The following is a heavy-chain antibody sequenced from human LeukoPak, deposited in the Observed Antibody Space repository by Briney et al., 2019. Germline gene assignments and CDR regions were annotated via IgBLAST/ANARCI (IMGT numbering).Heavy chain of an antibody. J-gene: IGHJ4*02. CDR1: GGSFSGDF. V-gene: IGHV4-34*01. D-gene: IGHD1-26*01. Sequence: PSETLSLTCAVYGGSFSGDFWSWIRQSPGKGLEWIGEINHGGSTTYNPSLKSRVTISVDTSKNQFSLKLSSVTAADTAVYYCARDGPWEPLDYWGQGTLVTVSS. CDR3: ARDGPWEPLDY. CDR2: INHGGST.